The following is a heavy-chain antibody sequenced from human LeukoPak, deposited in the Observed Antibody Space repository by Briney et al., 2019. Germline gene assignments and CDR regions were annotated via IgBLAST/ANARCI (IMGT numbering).Heavy chain of an antibody. CDR1: GFTFSDDY. J-gene: IGHJ4*02. V-gene: IGHV3-11*04. D-gene: IGHD1-26*01. CDR3: ARAGTRIVGAFISD. Sequence: PGGSLRLSCAASGFTFSDDYMSWIRQAPGKGLEWVSYISSGGSTIYYGDSVKGRFTISRDNAKNSLYLQMNSLSAEDTAVYYCARAGTRIVGAFISDGGQGTLVTVSS. CDR2: ISSGGSTI.